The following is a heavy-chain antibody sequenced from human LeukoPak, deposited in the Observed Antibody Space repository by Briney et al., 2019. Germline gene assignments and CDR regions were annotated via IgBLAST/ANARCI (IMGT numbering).Heavy chain of an antibody. Sequence: GGSLRLSCAASGFTFSNAWMSWVRQAPGKGLEWVGRIKSKTDGGTTGYAAPVKGGFTISRDNSKNTLYLQMGCLRAEDMAVYYCARAGPGLQLWLLFDYWGQGTLVTVSS. V-gene: IGHV3-15*01. CDR1: GFTFSNAW. CDR3: ARAGPGLQLWLLFDY. J-gene: IGHJ4*02. CDR2: IKSKTDGGTT. D-gene: IGHD5-18*01.